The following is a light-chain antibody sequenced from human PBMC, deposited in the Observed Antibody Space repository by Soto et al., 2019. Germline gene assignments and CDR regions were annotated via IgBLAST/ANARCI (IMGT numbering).Light chain of an antibody. CDR2: GTT. Sequence: QSVLTQPPSVSGVPGQRVTISCTGTSSNIGTGFGVHWYQQVAGTAPKLLIYGTTNRPSGVPDRFSGSKSGTSASLAITGLQAEDEADYYCQSYDSSLSGVVFGGGTKLTVL. CDR3: QSYDSSLSGVV. CDR1: SSNIGTGFG. V-gene: IGLV1-40*01. J-gene: IGLJ2*01.